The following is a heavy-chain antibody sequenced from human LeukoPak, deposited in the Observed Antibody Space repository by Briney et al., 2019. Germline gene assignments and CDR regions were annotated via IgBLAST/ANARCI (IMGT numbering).Heavy chain of an antibody. CDR3: ARLSTNSRVGGYDPQWYFDL. Sequence: EASVKVSCMASGYTFINYGFSWVRQAPGQGLEWMGWISGYNGNTNYLQRFQGRVTMTTDTSTNTVYMELRSLRSDDTAVYYCARLSTNSRVGGYDPQWYFDLWGRGTLVTVSS. V-gene: IGHV1-18*04. J-gene: IGHJ2*01. CDR2: ISGYNGNT. D-gene: IGHD5-12*01. CDR1: GYTFINYG.